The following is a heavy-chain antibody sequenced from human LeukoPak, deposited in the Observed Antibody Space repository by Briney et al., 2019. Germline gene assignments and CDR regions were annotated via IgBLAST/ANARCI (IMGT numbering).Heavy chain of an antibody. CDR1: GFTFDDYA. D-gene: IGHD3-10*01. J-gene: IGHJ4*02. V-gene: IGHV3-9*01. CDR2: ISWNSGSI. CDR3: ARDRLLLWFGELNDY. Sequence: GGSLRLSCAASGFTFDDYAMHWVRQAPGKGLEWVSGISWNSGSIGYADSVKGRFTISRDNAKSSLYLQMNSLRAEDTAVYYCARDRLLLWFGELNDYWGQGTLVTVSS.